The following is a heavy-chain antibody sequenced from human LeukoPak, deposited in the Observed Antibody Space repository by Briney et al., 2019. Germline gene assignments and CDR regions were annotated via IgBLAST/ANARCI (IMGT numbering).Heavy chain of an antibody. CDR2: ISGGVATR. Sequence: WWCLRLSRAASRLTLRKLAMSLFRQAPGEGREWVSIISGGVATRYHADPMMGRSAICRDNSKNQLYLQMNSLRGEDRAVYYCATLYDPLGGMDVWGQGTTVTDS. CDR1: RLTLRKLA. D-gene: IGHD5/OR15-5a*01. V-gene: IGHV3-23*01. J-gene: IGHJ6*02. CDR3: ATLYDPLGGMDV.